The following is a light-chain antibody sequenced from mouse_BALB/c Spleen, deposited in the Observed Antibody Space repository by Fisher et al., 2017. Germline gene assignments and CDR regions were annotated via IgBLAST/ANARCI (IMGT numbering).Light chain of an antibody. Sequence: IVMTQSPAIMSASLGERVTMTCTASSSVSSSYLHWYQQKPGSSPKLWIYSTSNLASGVPARFSGSGSGTSYSLTISSMEAEDAATYYCHQYHRSPPTFGAGTKLELK. CDR2: STS. CDR3: HQYHRSPPT. CDR1: SSVSSSY. J-gene: IGKJ5*01. V-gene: IGKV4-74*01.